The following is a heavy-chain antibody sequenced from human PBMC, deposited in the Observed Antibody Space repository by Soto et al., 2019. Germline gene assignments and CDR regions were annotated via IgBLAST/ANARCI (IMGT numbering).Heavy chain of an antibody. Sequence: PGESLKISCKGSGYSFTSYWIGWVRQMPGKGLEWMGIIYPDDSGTRYSPSFQGQVIMSADKSISTAYLQWSSLKASDSAMYYCARQGKYNYGSNDYWGQGTLVTVPQ. CDR2: IYPDDSGT. D-gene: IGHD5-18*01. J-gene: IGHJ4*02. CDR1: GYSFTSYW. V-gene: IGHV5-51*01. CDR3: ARQGKYNYGSNDY.